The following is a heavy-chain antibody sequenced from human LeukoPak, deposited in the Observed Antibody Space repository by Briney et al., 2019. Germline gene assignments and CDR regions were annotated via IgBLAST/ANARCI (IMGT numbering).Heavy chain of an antibody. CDR3: ARVSSGWGGLDY. J-gene: IGHJ4*02. D-gene: IGHD6-19*01. V-gene: IGHV3-74*01. Sequence: GGSLRLSCAASGFTFSSYWMHWVRQAPGKGLVWVSRINSDGSSTSYADSVKGRFTISRDNAKNTLYLQMNSLRAEDTAVYYCARVSSGWGGLDYWGQGTLVTVSS. CDR1: GFTFSSYW. CDR2: INSDGSST.